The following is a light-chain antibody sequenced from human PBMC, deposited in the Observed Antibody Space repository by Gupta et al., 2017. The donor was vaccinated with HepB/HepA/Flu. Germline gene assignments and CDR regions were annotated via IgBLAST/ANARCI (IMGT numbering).Light chain of an antibody. CDR3: QTYDSSVSGRV. CDR1: SSNIGAPYD. Sequence: QSMLTQPPSVSGAPGQRVTIPCTGSSSNIGAPYDVHWYQQLPGTAPKLLIYNNNNRPSGVPDRFSGSKSGTSASLAITGLQAEDEGDYFCQTYDSSVSGRVFGGGTKLTVL. V-gene: IGLV1-40*01. CDR2: NNN. J-gene: IGLJ3*02.